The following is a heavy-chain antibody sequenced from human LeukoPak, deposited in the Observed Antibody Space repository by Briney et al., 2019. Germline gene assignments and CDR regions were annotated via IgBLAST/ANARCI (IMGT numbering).Heavy chain of an antibody. V-gene: IGHV4-30-4*08. CDR3: ARNPWYNWNQHAFDI. CDR1: GGSISSGDYY. D-gene: IGHD1-1*01. CDR2: IYYSGST. Sequence: SETLSLTCSVSGGSISSGDYYWSWIRQPPGRGLEWIGYIYYSGSTYYNPSLKSRVTISVDTSKNQFSLKLSSVTAADTAVYYCARNPWYNWNQHAFDIWGQGTMVTLSS. J-gene: IGHJ3*02.